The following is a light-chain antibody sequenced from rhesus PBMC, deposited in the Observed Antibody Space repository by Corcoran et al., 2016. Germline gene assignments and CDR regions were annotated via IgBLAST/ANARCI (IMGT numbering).Light chain of an antibody. CDR2: DAS. CDR1: QSVSSR. CDR3: QQASNWSLT. V-gene: IGKV3-17*02. Sequence: EIVMTQSPATLSLSPGERATLSCRASQSVSSRLAWYQQKPGQAPRLLIYDASRRVTGIPDRFSGSGSGTVFTLTISSLEPEDVAVYFCQQASNWSLTFGGGTKVELK. J-gene: IGKJ4*01.